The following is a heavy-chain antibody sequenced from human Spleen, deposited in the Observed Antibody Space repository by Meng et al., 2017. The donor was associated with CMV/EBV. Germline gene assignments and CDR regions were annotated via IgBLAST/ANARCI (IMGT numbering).Heavy chain of an antibody. CDR3: AREGSSNWFDP. J-gene: IGHJ5*02. CDR2: SYYSGST. V-gene: IGHV4-31*03. CDR1: GGSIGSGRYS. Sequence: CTFSGGSIGSGRYSWSWIRQHPGKSLERIGYSYYSGSTYYNPSLKSRVTISVDTSKKQFSLNLSSVTAADTAVYYCAREGSSNWFDPWGQGTLVTVSS. D-gene: IGHD6-6*01.